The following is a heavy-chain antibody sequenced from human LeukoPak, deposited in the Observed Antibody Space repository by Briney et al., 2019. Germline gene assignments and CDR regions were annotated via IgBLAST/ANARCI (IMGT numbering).Heavy chain of an antibody. CDR1: GGSISSSSYY. Sequence: SETLSLTCTVSGGSISSSSYYWGWIRQPPGKGLEWIGSIYYSGSTYYNPSLKSRVTISVDTSKNQFSLKLSSVTAADTAVYYCARRRDWYFDLWGRGTLVTASS. J-gene: IGHJ2*01. V-gene: IGHV4-39*01. CDR2: IYYSGST. CDR3: ARRRDWYFDL.